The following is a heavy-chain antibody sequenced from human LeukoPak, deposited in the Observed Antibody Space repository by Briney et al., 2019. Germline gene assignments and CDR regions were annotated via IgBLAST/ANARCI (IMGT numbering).Heavy chain of an antibody. Sequence: ASVKVSCKASGYTFTGYYMHWVRQAPGQGLEWMGRINPNSGGTNYAQKFQGRVTMTRDTSISTAYMELSGLRSDDTAVYYCASVRYYDSSGYRSDYWGQGTLVTVSS. V-gene: IGHV1-2*06. CDR3: ASVRYYDSSGYRSDY. CDR1: GYTFTGYY. D-gene: IGHD3-22*01. CDR2: INPNSGGT. J-gene: IGHJ4*02.